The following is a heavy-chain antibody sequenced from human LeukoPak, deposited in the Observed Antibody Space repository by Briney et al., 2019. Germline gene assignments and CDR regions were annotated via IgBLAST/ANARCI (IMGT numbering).Heavy chain of an antibody. CDR3: AKGRTNDY. D-gene: IGHD1/OR15-1a*01. CDR2: ISDTGGNT. V-gene: IGHV3-23*01. CDR1: GFTFSTYA. Sequence: GGSLRLSCAASGFTFSTYAMSWVRQTPERGLEWVSAISDTGGNTFYADSVKGRFTISRDNSKNTLYLQMNSLRAEDTAVYYCAKGRTNDYWGQGTLVTVSS. J-gene: IGHJ4*02.